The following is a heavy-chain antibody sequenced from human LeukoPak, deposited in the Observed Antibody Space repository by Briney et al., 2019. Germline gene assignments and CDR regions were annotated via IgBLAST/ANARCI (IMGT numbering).Heavy chain of an antibody. CDR1: GGTFSSYA. CDR3: ARQYYDSSGYYGGYFDY. V-gene: IGHV1-69*04. J-gene: IGHJ4*02. D-gene: IGHD3-22*01. Sequence: ASVKVSCKASGGTFSSYAISWVRQAPGQGLEWMGRIIPILGIANYAQKFQGRVTITADKSTSTAYMELSSLRSEDTAVYYCARQYYDSSGYYGGYFDYWGQGTLVTVSS. CDR2: IIPILGIA.